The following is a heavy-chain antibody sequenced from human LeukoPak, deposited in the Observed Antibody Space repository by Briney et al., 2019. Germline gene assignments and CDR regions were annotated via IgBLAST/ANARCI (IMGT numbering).Heavy chain of an antibody. Sequence: PSETLSLTCTVSGGSISSYYWSWIRQPPGKGLEWIGSIYHSGSTYYNPSLKSRVTISVDTSKNQFSLKLSPVTAADTAVYYCARRNGYYYDSSGSFDYWGQGTLVTVSS. J-gene: IGHJ4*02. CDR3: ARRNGYYYDSSGSFDY. CDR2: IYHSGST. V-gene: IGHV4-59*08. CDR1: GGSISSYY. D-gene: IGHD3-22*01.